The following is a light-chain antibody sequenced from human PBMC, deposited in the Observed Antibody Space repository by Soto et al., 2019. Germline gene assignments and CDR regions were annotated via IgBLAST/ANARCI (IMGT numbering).Light chain of an antibody. V-gene: IGLV3-21*02. CDR2: DDS. J-gene: IGLJ1*01. CDR3: QVWDSSSGRDV. Sequence: SYELTQPPSVSVAPGQTARITCGGNNIGSKSVHWYQQKPGQAPVLVVYDDSDWPSGIPERFSGSNSGNTATLTISRVEAGDEADYYCQVWDSSSGRDVFGTGTKVTVL. CDR1: NIGSKS.